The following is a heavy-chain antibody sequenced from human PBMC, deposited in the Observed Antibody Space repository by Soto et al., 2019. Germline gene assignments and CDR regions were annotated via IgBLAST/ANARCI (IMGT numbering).Heavy chain of an antibody. Sequence: GASQKISCKASGYSFTSYWIGWVRQMPGKVLGWMPIICTADSDTRYRTSVQGQVNTSADKSNRTAYLQWSSLKASDSAMYYCARLLQHSPYYWFDPWGQGTLVTVSS. J-gene: IGHJ5*02. V-gene: IGHV5-51*01. CDR1: GYSFTSYW. CDR3: ARLLQHSPYYWFDP. CDR2: ICTADSDT. D-gene: IGHD6-13*01.